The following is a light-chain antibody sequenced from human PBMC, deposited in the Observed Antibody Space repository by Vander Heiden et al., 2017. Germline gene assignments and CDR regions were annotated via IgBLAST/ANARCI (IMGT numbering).Light chain of an antibody. CDR2: KDN. J-gene: IGLJ2*01. Sequence: SSELTQSPSVSVSPGQTARITCSGDALPFQHAYWYQQKPGQAPLLVIYKDNERPSGIPERFSGSNSGTTVTLTINGVQAEDEADYYCQSADSSGIYLTFGAGTKVTVL. CDR3: QSADSSGIYLT. V-gene: IGLV3-25*03. CDR1: ALPFQH.